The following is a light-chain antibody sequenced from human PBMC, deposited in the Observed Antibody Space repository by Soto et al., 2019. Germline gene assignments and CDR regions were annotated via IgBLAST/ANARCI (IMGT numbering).Light chain of an antibody. Sequence: VCTQSPATLSLSPVERATLSFVSSQSVSSSYLSWYQQKPVLAPSLLIYDASSSSTGIPDRFSGSGSGTDFTLTISRREPEDFAVYYCQQYGSSPRTFGQGTKVDNK. CDR3: QQYGSSPRT. V-gene: IGKV3D-20*01. J-gene: IGKJ1*01. CDR2: DAS. CDR1: QSVSSSY.